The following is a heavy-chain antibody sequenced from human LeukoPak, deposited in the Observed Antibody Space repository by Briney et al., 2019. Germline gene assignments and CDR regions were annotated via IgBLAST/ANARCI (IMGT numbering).Heavy chain of an antibody. CDR3: AKYDYVWGSYQS. CDR2: IYYSGNT. Sequence: SETLSLTCTVSGGSISRSYYFWGWIRQPPGKGLEWIGSIYYSGNTYYNPSLKSRVTISVDTSKNQFSLRLSSVTAADTAVYYCAKYDYVWGSYQSWGQGTLVTVSS. J-gene: IGHJ4*02. V-gene: IGHV4-39*01. D-gene: IGHD3-16*02. CDR1: GGSISRSYYF.